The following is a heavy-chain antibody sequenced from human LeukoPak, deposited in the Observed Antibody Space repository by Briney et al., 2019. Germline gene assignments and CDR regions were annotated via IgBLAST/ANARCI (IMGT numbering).Heavy chain of an antibody. CDR3: ARYSSGAADY. V-gene: IGHV3-74*01. CDR2: INSDGSST. Sequence: GGSLRLSCAASGFTFSSYAMNWVRQAPGKGLVWVSRINSDGSSTNYADSVKGRFTLSRDNAKNTLYLQMNSLRAEDTAVYYCARYSSGAADYWGQGTLVTVSS. D-gene: IGHD3-22*01. CDR1: GFTFSSYA. J-gene: IGHJ4*02.